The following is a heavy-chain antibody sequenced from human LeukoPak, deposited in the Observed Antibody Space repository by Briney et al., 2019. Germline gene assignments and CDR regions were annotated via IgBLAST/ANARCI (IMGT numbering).Heavy chain of an antibody. CDR3: ARDQRVTGRPDIDY. Sequence: QPGGSLRLSCAASGFTFRNHWMHWVRQPPGKGLVWVSRISSDGSSTTYADSVKGRFTISRDNAKDTLYLQMNNLRAEDTAMYYCARDQRVTGRPDIDYWGQGTLVIVSS. D-gene: IGHD6-6*01. CDR2: ISSDGSST. J-gene: IGHJ4*02. V-gene: IGHV3-74*03. CDR1: GFTFRNHW.